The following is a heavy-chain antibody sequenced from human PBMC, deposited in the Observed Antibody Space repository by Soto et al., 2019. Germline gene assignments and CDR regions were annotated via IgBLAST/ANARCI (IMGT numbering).Heavy chain of an antibody. CDR3: ARLVNYFDY. Sequence: GGSLRLSCEASGFRFNTYGMHLVRQAPGKGLEWVALIWYDGTKKYYADSVKGRSTISRDNSKNTLYLQMNSLIVEDTAVYYCARLVNYFDYWGQGTLVTVSS. CDR1: GFRFNTYG. J-gene: IGHJ4*02. CDR2: IWYDGTKK. V-gene: IGHV3-33*01.